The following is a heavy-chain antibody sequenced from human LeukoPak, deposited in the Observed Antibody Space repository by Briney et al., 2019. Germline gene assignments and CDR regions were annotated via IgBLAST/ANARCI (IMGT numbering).Heavy chain of an antibody. CDR2: INHSGST. V-gene: IGHV4-34*01. J-gene: IGHJ4*02. CDR3: ARTPYSRSFVDY. D-gene: IGHD2-15*01. CDR1: GGSFSGYY. Sequence: PSETLSLTCAVYGGSFSGYYWSWIRQPPGKGLEWIGEINHSGSTNYNPSLKSRVTISVDTSKNQFSLKLSSVTAADTAAYYCARTPYSRSFVDYWGQGTLVTVSS.